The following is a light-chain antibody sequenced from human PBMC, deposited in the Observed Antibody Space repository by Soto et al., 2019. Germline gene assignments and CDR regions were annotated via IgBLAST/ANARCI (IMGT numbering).Light chain of an antibody. V-gene: IGKV3-20*01. CDR3: QQYSTSPFT. CDR1: ESVSTNS. CDR2: GAS. J-gene: IGKJ4*02. Sequence: IVLTQSPGTLSLSPGERAALSCRASESVSTNSFAWYQQKGGQAPRLLIYGASSRATGISDRFSGSGSGTDFTLSISGLEPEDFAIYYCQQYSTSPFTFGGGTKVEIK.